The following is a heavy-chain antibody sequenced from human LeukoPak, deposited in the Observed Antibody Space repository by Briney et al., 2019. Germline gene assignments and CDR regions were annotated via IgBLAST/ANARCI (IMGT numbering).Heavy chain of an antibody. D-gene: IGHD2-2*01. CDR3: AKSRPPGYDY. V-gene: IGHV3-23*01. CDR1: GFTFSSYV. J-gene: IGHJ4*02. CDR2: ISGSGGNT. Sequence: GGSLRLSCAASGFTFSSYVMSWVRQAPGKGLEWVSFISGSGGNTYYVDSVKGLFTISRDNSKNTLYLQMNSLRAEDTAIYYCAKSRPPGYDYWGQGTLVTVSS.